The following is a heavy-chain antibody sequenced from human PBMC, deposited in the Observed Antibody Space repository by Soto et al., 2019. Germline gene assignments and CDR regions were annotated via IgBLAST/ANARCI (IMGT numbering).Heavy chain of an antibody. V-gene: IGHV1-69*01. Sequence: QVQLVQSGAEVKKPGSSVKVSCKASGGTFSSYAISWVRQAPGQGLEWMGGIIPIFGTANSAQKFQGRVTITADESTSTAYMELSSLRSEDTAVYYCATRITIFGVVIYYYGMDVWGQGTTVTVSS. CDR3: ATRITIFGVVIYYYGMDV. CDR1: GGTFSSYA. D-gene: IGHD3-3*01. J-gene: IGHJ6*02. CDR2: IIPIFGTA.